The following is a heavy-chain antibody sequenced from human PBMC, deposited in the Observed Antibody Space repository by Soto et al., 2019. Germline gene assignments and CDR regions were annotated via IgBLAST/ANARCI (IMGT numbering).Heavy chain of an antibody. Sequence: PSETLSLTCAVSGGSISSSSWWSWVRQPPGKGLEWIGEIYHSGSTNYNPSLKSRVTISVNKSKNHFSLKLSSVTAADTAVYYSASSPLIGAARPSSYGMDVWGQGTTGTVSS. D-gene: IGHD6-6*01. V-gene: IGHV4-4*02. J-gene: IGHJ6*02. CDR2: IYHSGST. CDR1: GGSISSSSW. CDR3: ASSPLIGAARPSSYGMDV.